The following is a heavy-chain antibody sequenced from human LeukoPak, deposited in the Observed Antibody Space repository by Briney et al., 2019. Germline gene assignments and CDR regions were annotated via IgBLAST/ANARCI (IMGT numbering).Heavy chain of an antibody. CDR1: GFTFSSYA. V-gene: IGHV3-23*01. CDR2: ISGSGGST. Sequence: GGSLRLSCAASGFTFSSYAMSWVRQAPGKGLEWASAISGSGGSTYYADSVKGRFTISRDNSKNTLYLQMNSLRAEDTAVYYCAKDARGSSNVRYCYWGQGTLVTVSS. J-gene: IGHJ4*02. D-gene: IGHD6-6*01. CDR3: AKDARGSSNVRYCY.